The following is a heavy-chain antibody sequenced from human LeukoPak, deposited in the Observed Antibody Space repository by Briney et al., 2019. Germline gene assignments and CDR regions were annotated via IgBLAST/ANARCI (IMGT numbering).Heavy chain of an antibody. J-gene: IGHJ6*02. CDR3: ARRYYSMHV. CDR1: GFTVSDYF. V-gene: IGHV3-53*01. Sequence: PGGSLRLSFASPGFTVSDYFMSWVRQAPGTGLEWVSVIYSGGDTYYADSVKGRFTISRDNSKNTLYLQMNSLRAEDTAVYYCARRYYSMHVWGQGTTVTVSS. CDR2: IYSGGDT.